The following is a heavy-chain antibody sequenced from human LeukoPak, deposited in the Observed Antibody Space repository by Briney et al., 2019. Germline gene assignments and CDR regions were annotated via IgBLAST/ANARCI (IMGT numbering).Heavy chain of an antibody. CDR3: AREAGLNNWFDP. CDR2: IRYDGSNK. CDR1: GFTFSSYG. Sequence: PGGSLRLSCAASGFTFSSYGMHWVRQAPGKGLEWVAFIRYDGSNKYYADSVKGRFTISRDNSKNTLYLQMNSLRAEDTAVYYCAREAGLNNWFDPWGQGTLVTVSS. J-gene: IGHJ5*02. V-gene: IGHV3-30*02. D-gene: IGHD6-13*01.